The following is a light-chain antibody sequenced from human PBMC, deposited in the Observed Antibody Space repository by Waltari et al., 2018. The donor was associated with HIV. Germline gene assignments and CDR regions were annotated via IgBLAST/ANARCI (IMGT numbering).Light chain of an antibody. CDR3: QQYSNYPGT. CDR1: QSISSW. V-gene: IGKV1-5*03. CDR2: KAS. Sequence: DIQMTQSPSTLSASVGDRVTLTCRASQSISSWLAWYQQKPGNAPKLLIYKASSLESGVPSRFSGSGSGPEFTLTISSLQPDDFATYYCQQYSNYPGTFGQGTKLEIK. J-gene: IGKJ2*02.